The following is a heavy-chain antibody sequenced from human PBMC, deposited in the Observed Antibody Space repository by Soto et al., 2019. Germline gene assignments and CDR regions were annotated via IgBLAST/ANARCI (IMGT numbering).Heavy chain of an antibody. CDR2: IKQDGSEK. CDR3: ANICYDILTGKDYYFDY. D-gene: IGHD3-9*01. CDR1: GFTFSSYW. J-gene: IGHJ4*02. V-gene: IGHV3-7*01. Sequence: GGSLRLSCAASGFTFSSYWMSWVRQAPGKGLEWVANIKQDGSEKYYVDSVKGRFTISRDNAKNSLYLQMNSLRAEDTAVYYCANICYDILTGKDYYFDYWGQGTLVTVSS.